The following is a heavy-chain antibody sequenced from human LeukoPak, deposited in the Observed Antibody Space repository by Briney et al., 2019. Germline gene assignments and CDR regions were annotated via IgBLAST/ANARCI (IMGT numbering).Heavy chain of an antibody. CDR3: AREPADTYYYYGMDV. D-gene: IGHD2-2*01. Sequence: ASVKVSCKASGYTFTGYYMHWVRQAPGQGLEWMGWINPNNGGTNYAQKFQGRVTMTRDTSISTAYMELSRLRSDDTAVYYCAREPADTYYYYGMDVWGQGTTVTVSS. CDR2: INPNNGGT. CDR1: GYTFTGYY. J-gene: IGHJ6*02. V-gene: IGHV1-2*02.